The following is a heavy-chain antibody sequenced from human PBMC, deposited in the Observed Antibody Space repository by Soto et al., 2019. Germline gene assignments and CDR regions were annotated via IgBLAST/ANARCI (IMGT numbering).Heavy chain of an antibody. J-gene: IGHJ3*02. V-gene: IGHV3-7*04. D-gene: IGHD3-22*01. CDR2: IKPDGSEK. Sequence: GGSLRLSCAASGFTFNTYWMSWVRQAPGKGLEWVANIKPDGSEKWYVDSVKGRFTISRGNAKNSPYLQMNSLRAEDTAVYFCARGDYYDTSGPFSDAFDIWGQGTMVTVS. CDR3: ARGDYYDTSGPFSDAFDI. CDR1: GFTFNTYW.